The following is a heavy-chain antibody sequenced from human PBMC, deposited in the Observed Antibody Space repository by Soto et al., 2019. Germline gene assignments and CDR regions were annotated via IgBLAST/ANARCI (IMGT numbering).Heavy chain of an antibody. CDR1: GFTFSDYY. J-gene: IGHJ3*02. D-gene: IGHD1-26*01. Sequence: PGGSLRLSCAASGFTFSDYYMSWIRQAPGKGLEWVSYISSSSSYTNYADSVKGRFTISRDNAKNSLYLQMNSLRAEDTAVYYCARDRSGSYADDAFDIWGQGTMVTVSS. CDR2: ISSSSSYT. V-gene: IGHV3-11*06. CDR3: ARDRSGSYADDAFDI.